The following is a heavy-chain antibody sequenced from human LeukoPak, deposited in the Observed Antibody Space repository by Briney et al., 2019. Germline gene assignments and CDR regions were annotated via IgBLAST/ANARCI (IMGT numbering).Heavy chain of an antibody. V-gene: IGHV4-61*02. CDR2: IYTSGST. J-gene: IGHJ4*02. Sequence: PSETLSLTCTVSGDSISSSNCYWGWIRQPAGKGLEWIGRIYTSGSTNYNPSLKSRVTISVDTSKNQFSLKLSSVTAADTAVYYCARSTMVRGVMGRYFDYWGQGTLVTVSS. CDR1: GDSISSSNCY. CDR3: ARSTMVRGVMGRYFDY. D-gene: IGHD3-10*01.